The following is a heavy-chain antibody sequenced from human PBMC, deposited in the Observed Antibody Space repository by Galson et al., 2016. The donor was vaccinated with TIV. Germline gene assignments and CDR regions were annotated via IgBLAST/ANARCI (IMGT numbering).Heavy chain of an antibody. CDR2: IYQTGTT. V-gene: IGHV4-38-2*02. J-gene: IGHJ5*02. D-gene: IGHD3-10*01. Sequence: TLSLTCSVSDFSIDSGHFWGWLRQSPGKGLQWIGSIYQTGTTYYKPSLKSRVTISVDTSRNQFSLTLRSVTAADTAVYYCARCPILRGNIGWFDPWGQGTLVSVSS. CDR3: ARCPILRGNIGWFDP. CDR1: DFSIDSGHF.